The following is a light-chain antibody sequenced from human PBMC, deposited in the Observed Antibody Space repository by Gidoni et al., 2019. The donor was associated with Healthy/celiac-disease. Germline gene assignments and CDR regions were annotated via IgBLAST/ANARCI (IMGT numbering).Light chain of an antibody. Sequence: DIVIAQSPLSLPVTPGEPASISCRSSQSLLHSHGYNYLDWYLQKPGQSPQLLIYLGSNRASGVPVSVSGSGSGTEFTLKISRVEVEDVGVYYCMQALQTPWTFGQGTKVEIK. CDR1: QSLLHSHGYNY. V-gene: IGKV2-28*01. J-gene: IGKJ1*01. CDR2: LGS. CDR3: MQALQTPWT.